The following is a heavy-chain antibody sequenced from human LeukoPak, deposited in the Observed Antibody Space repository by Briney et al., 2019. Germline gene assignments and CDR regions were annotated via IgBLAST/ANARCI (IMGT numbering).Heavy chain of an antibody. J-gene: IGHJ5*02. D-gene: IGHD2-8*01. CDR2: IYTSGST. CDR3: AREGVDGWFDP. CDR1: GGSISSYY. Sequence: SETPSLTCTVSGGSISSYYWSWTRQPAGKGLEWIGRIYTSGSTNYNPSLKSRVTMSVDTSKNQFSLKLSSVTAADTAVYYCAREGVDGWFDPWGQGTLVTVSS. V-gene: IGHV4-4*07.